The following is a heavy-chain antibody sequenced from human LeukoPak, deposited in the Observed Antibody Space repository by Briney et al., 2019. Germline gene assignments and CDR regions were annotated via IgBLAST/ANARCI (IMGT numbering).Heavy chain of an antibody. V-gene: IGHV4-31*03. J-gene: IGHJ2*01. CDR1: GGSISSGGYY. CDR3: ARRTYYDTLTGYNYWYFDL. CDR2: IYYSGST. D-gene: IGHD3-9*01. Sequence: SQTLSLTCTVSGGSISSGGYYWSWIRQHPGKSLEWIGYIYYSGSTDYNPSLKSRVTMSVDTSKNQFSLNLRSVTATDTAVYYCARRTYYDTLTGYNYWYFDLWGRGTLVTVSS.